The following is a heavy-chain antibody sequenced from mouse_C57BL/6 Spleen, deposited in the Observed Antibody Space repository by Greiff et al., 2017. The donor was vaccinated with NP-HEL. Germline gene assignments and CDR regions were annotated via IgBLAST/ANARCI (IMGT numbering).Heavy chain of an antibody. D-gene: IGHD1-1*01. CDR2: ISSGSSTI. V-gene: IGHV5-17*01. Sequence: DVMLVESGGGLVKPGGSLKLSCAASGFTFSDYGMHWVRQAPEKGLEWVAYISSGSSTIYYADTVKGRFTISRDNAKNTLFLQMTSLRSEDTAMYYCAKSTVGSCAMDYWGQGTSVTVSS. CDR1: GFTFSDYG. J-gene: IGHJ4*01. CDR3: AKSTVGSCAMDY.